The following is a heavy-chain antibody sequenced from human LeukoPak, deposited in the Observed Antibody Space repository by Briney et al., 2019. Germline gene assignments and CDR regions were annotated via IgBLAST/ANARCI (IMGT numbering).Heavy chain of an antibody. J-gene: IGHJ4*02. CDR2: ISCDGSNK. V-gene: IGHV3-30*18. Sequence: GGSLRLSCAASGFTFSSYGMHWVRQAPGKGLEWVAVISCDGSNKYYADSVKGRFTISRDNSKNTLYLQMNSLRAEDTAVYYCAKDGGFSGWFSAYFDYWSRGTVVMVSS. D-gene: IGHD6-19*01. CDR3: AKDGGFSGWFSAYFDY. CDR1: GFTFSSYG.